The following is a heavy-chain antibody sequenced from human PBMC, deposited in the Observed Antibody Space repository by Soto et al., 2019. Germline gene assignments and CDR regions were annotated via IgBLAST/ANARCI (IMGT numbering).Heavy chain of an antibody. J-gene: IGHJ3*02. V-gene: IGHV3-23*01. Sequence: GGSLRLSCAASGFTFSSYAMSWVRQAPGKGLEWVSAISGSGGSTYYADSVKGRFTISRDNAKNSLYLQMNSLRAEDTAVYYCSRPAGARGAFDIWGQGTMVTVSS. D-gene: IGHD3-10*01. CDR1: GFTFSSYA. CDR3: SRPAGARGAFDI. CDR2: ISGSGGST.